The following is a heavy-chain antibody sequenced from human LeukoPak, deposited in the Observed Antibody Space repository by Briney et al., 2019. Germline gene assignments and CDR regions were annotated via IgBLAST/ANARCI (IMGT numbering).Heavy chain of an antibody. J-gene: IGHJ4*02. V-gene: IGHV1-2*02. CDR1: GYNFAGFY. Sequence: SSVKVPCKASGYNFAGFYMHWVRQAPGHGHERMGWINPNSGGTNYAQTLQGRVTVTSDTTMSTAYMELTRLTSDDSAMYYCARSKYDVLTGSPDCWGQGTLVTVSS. CDR2: INPNSGGT. CDR3: ARSKYDVLTGSPDC. D-gene: IGHD3-9*01.